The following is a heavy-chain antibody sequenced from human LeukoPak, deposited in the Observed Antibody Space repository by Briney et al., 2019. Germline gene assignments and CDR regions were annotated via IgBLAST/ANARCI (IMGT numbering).Heavy chain of an antibody. J-gene: IGHJ5*02. D-gene: IGHD5-24*01. CDR1: NGSISSISYY. Sequence: SETLSLTCSVSNGSISSISYYWGWIRQPPGKGLEWIGSMYHNGSTYYNPSLKSRVTISVDTSKNQFSLKLTSVTAADTAVYYCARHPSGRMWLQQGGWFDPWGQGTLVTVSS. CDR2: MYHNGST. V-gene: IGHV4-39*01. CDR3: ARHPSGRMWLQQGGWFDP.